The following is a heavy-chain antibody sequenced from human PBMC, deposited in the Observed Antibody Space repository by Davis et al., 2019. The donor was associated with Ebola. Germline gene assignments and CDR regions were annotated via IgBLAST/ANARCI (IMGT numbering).Heavy chain of an antibody. Sequence: SVKVSCKASGGTFSSYAISWVRQAPGQGLDWMGGIIPVSGVPKYAQGFQGRVTITADESTSTAYMELSSLRSEDTAMYYCARDRYSDGSGYFFEQSHWGQGTLVTVSS. CDR3: ARDRYSDGSGYFFEQSH. J-gene: IGHJ4*02. V-gene: IGHV1-69*13. CDR1: GGTFSSYA. D-gene: IGHD3-22*01. CDR2: IIPVSGVP.